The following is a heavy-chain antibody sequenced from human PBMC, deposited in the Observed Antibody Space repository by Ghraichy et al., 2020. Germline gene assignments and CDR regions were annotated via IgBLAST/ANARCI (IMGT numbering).Heavy chain of an antibody. CDR1: GYSFTGYH. D-gene: IGHD2-8*02. CDR3: ARGFCTGRPCTLRPYFDY. V-gene: IGHV1-2*06. J-gene: IGHJ4*02. CDR2: INPVSGVT. Sequence: ASVKVSCKASGYSFTGYHIHWVRQAPGQGLEWVGRINPVSGVTDYAEKFQGRVTMARDTSIGTAYMELSRLRSDDTALYYCARGFCTGRPCTLRPYFDYWGQGTLFTVSS.